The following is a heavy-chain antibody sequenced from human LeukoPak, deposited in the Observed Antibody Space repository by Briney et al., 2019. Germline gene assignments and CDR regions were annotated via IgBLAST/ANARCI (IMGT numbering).Heavy chain of an antibody. V-gene: IGHV1-2*02. D-gene: IGHD6-13*01. J-gene: IGHJ4*02. CDR3: ARSKYSSSWYLWGY. CDR2: MNPNSGVT. CDR1: GYTFTGYY. Sequence: ASVKVSCKASGYTFTGYYLHWVRQAPGQGLEWMGWMNPNSGVTNYAQKFQGRVTMTRDTSISTAYMELSRLRSDDTAVYFCARSKYSSSWYLWGYWGQGTLVTVSS.